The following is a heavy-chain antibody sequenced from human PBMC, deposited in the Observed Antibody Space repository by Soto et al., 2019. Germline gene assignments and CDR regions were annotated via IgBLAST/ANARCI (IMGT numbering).Heavy chain of an antibody. Sequence: SETLSLTCTVSGGSISSSSYYWGWIRQPPGKGLEWIGSIYYSGSTYYNPSLKSRVTISVDTSKNQFSLKLSSVTAADTAVYYCARSCFSIVPAAMPGYYYYGMDVWGQGTTVTVSS. CDR3: ARSCFSIVPAAMPGYYYYGMDV. J-gene: IGHJ6*02. CDR2: IYYSGST. D-gene: IGHD2-2*01. CDR1: GGSISSSSYY. V-gene: IGHV4-39*01.